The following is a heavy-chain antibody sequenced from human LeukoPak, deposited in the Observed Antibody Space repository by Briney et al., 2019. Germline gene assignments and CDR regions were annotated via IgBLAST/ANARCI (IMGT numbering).Heavy chain of an antibody. V-gene: IGHV3-21*01. CDR1: GFTFSSYS. D-gene: IGHD1-26*01. CDR3: AGVVGATGRSAFDI. Sequence: GGNLRLSCAASGFTFSSYSMNWVRQAPGKGLEWVSSISSSSSYIYYADSVQGRFTISRDNAKNSLCLQMNSLRAEDTAVYYCAGVVGATGRSAFDIWGQGTMVTVSS. CDR2: ISSSSSYI. J-gene: IGHJ3*02.